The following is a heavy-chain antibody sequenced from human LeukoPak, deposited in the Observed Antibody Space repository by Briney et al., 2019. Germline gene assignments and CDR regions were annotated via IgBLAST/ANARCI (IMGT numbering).Heavy chain of an antibody. V-gene: IGHV3-30*02. CDR1: GFTFSRYW. CDR2: IRYDGSNK. Sequence: GGSLRLSCAASGFTFSRYWMHWVRQAPGKGLEWVAFIRYDGSNKYYADSVKGRFTISRDNSKNTLYLQMNSLRAEDTAVYYCAKDPNSSSWYPLGFDYWGQGTLVTVSS. D-gene: IGHD6-13*01. J-gene: IGHJ4*02. CDR3: AKDPNSSSWYPLGFDY.